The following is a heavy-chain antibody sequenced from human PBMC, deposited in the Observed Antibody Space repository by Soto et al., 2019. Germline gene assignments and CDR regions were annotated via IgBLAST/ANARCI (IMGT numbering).Heavy chain of an antibody. CDR1: GFTFDDYS. CDR2: INWNGDNT. D-gene: IGHD3-22*01. J-gene: IGHJ5*01. Sequence: QLVESGGGVVRPGGSLRLSCAASGFTFDDYSMSWVRQIPGKGLEWVSGINWNGDNTRYADSVHSRFVVSRDNAKNSLFLHLSNLRVEDTAFYHCARDSDDSTGWYDCWGQGALVTVSS. CDR3: ARDSDDSTGWYDC. V-gene: IGHV3-20*01.